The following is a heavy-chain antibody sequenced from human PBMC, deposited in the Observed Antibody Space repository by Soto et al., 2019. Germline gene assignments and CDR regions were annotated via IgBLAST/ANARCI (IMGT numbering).Heavy chain of an antibody. V-gene: IGHV4-59*01. J-gene: IGHJ6*02. CDR2: ISDIGST. D-gene: IGHD3-10*01. Sequence: LSLTCTVSGGSITSYYWTWIRQPPGQGLEWIGYISDIGSTSYNPSLTSRVTMLVDTSKKQFSLKLSSVTEADSAVYFCARSIPDSRGGGMDVWGQGDTVTVSS. CDR3: ARSIPDSRGGGMDV. CDR1: GGSITSYY.